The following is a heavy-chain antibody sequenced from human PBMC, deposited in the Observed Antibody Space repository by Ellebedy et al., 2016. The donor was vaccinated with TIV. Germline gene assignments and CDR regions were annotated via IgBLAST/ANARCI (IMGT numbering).Heavy chain of an antibody. Sequence: SETLSLXXAVYGGSFSGYYWSWIRQPPGKGLEWIGEINHSGSTNYNPSLKSRVTISVDTSKNQFSLKLSSVTAADTAVYYCARDGSGSYSSPCMDVWGQGTTVTVSS. V-gene: IGHV4-34*01. CDR1: GGSFSGYY. CDR3: ARDGSGSYSSPCMDV. D-gene: IGHD3-10*01. CDR2: INHSGST. J-gene: IGHJ6*02.